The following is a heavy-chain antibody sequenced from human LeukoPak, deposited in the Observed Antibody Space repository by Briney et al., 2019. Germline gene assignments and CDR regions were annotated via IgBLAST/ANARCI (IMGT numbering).Heavy chain of an antibody. CDR2: ITGSGEST. V-gene: IGHV3-23*01. D-gene: IGHD3-10*01. Sequence: GGSLTLSCAASGMTFSSYAMSWVRQAPGKGLEWVSGITGSGESTYYADSVKGRFTISRDISKNTLSLQMHSLRAEDAAIYYCAKLSGSYYNSPFYFDYWGQGTLVTVSS. J-gene: IGHJ4*02. CDR1: GMTFSSYA. CDR3: AKLSGSYYNSPFYFDY.